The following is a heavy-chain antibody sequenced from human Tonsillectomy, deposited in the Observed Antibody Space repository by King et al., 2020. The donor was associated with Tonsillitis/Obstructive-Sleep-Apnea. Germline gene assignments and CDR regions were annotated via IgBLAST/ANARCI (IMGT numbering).Heavy chain of an antibody. CDR3: ARASRWLQFGVDI. CDR1: GFTFNTYA. V-gene: IGHV3-30*04. J-gene: IGHJ3*02. Sequence: VQLVESGGGVVQPGRSLRLSCAASGFTFNTYAVHWVRQAPGKGLEWVALISYDGSNKYYADSVKGRFTISRDNSKSTVYMQMNSLRTEDTAVYYCARASRWLQFGVDIWGQGTMVTVSS. D-gene: IGHD5-24*01. CDR2: ISYDGSNK.